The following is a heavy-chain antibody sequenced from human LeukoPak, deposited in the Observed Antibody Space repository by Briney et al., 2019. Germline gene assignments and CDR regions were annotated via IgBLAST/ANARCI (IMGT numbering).Heavy chain of an antibody. J-gene: IGHJ4*02. Sequence: SETLSLTCTVSGGPISRTGYYWHWLRHHPGKRLEWIGYIFYSGDNYYNPSLKSRLAISVDTSNNQFSLKLTSVTAADTAIYYCSRSFAIRSRYSSAYGMCDSWGQGTLVSVSS. V-gene: IGHV4-31*03. CDR1: GGPISRTGYY. CDR2: IFYSGDN. CDR3: SRSFAIRSRYSSAYGMCDS. D-gene: IGHD5-18*01.